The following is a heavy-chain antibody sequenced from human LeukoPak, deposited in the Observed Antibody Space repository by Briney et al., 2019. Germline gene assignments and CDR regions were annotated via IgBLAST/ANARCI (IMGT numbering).Heavy chain of an antibody. D-gene: IGHD3-22*01. V-gene: IGHV4-4*07. J-gene: IGHJ4*02. CDR1: GGSISSYS. CDR3: ARASSGSYYYFDY. Sequence: PSETLSLTCTVSGGSISSYSWNWIRQPAGKGLEWIGRIYTSGGTNYNPSLKSRVTMSVDTSKNQFSLKLSSVTAADTAIYYCARASSGSYYYFDYWGQGTLVTVSS. CDR2: IYTSGGT.